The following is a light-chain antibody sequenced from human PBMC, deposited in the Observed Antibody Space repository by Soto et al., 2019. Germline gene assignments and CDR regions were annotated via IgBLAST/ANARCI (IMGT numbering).Light chain of an antibody. J-gene: IGKJ4*01. Sequence: DIQMTQSPSTLSASVGDRVTITCRASQGISRWLAWYQHKPGKAPKLLIYNAFTSESGVPSRFSGSGSGTEFTLTISSLQPDDFATYYCQQYINWPLTFGGGTNVEIK. CDR1: QGISRW. V-gene: IGKV1-5*01. CDR2: NAF. CDR3: QQYINWPLT.